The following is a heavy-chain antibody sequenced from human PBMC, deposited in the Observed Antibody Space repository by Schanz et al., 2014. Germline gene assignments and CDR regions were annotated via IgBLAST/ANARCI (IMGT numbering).Heavy chain of an antibody. CDR1: RFAFSNCG. CDR3: AKALKPYIASRNGLDV. J-gene: IGHJ6*02. Sequence: GETGGGVVQPGRSLRLSCAASRFAFSNCGMHWVRQAPGKGLECVAFIRYDASNEYSADSVKGRFTISRDNSKNTLYLQMNSLRPDDTAVYYCAKALKPYIASRNGLDVWGHGTTVTVSS. CDR2: IRYDASNE. D-gene: IGHD3-16*01. V-gene: IGHV3-30*02.